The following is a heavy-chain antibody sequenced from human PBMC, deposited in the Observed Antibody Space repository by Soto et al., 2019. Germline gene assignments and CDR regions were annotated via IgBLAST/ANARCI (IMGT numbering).Heavy chain of an antibody. D-gene: IGHD5-12*01. Sequence: PGESLKISCKGSGYSFTSYWIGWVRQMPGKGLEWMGIIYPGDSDTRYSPSLQGQVTISADKSISTAYLQWSSLKASDTAMYYCASRKWLRAGGDPYYFDYWGQGTLVTVSS. CDR3: ASRKWLRAGGDPYYFDY. J-gene: IGHJ4*02. CDR1: GYSFTSYW. CDR2: IYPGDSDT. V-gene: IGHV5-51*01.